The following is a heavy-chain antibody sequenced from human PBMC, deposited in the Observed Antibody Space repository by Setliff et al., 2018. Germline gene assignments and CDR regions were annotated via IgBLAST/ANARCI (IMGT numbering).Heavy chain of an antibody. J-gene: IGHJ4*02. Sequence: LRLSCAASGFTFSDSAVHWVRQASGKGLEWVGRIRAEVSDYATAYAASLKGRFTISRDDSKNTAYLQMNSLETEETALYYCIRPQTPDDDHSSGYYGFWGQGTPVTVSS. D-gene: IGHD3-22*01. CDR1: GFTFSDSA. CDR2: IRAEVSDYAT. V-gene: IGHV3-73*01. CDR3: IRPQTPDDDHSSGYYGF.